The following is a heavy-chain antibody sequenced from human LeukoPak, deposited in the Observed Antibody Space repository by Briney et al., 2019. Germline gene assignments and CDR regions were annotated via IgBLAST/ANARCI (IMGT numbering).Heavy chain of an antibody. CDR3: AKHAQGEYNSGWYYFDY. CDR2: ISGSGGST. V-gene: IGHV3-23*01. CDR1: GFTFSTYA. D-gene: IGHD6-19*01. Sequence: GGSLRLSXAASGFTFSTYAMSWVRQAPGKGLEWVSFISGSGGSTYHADSVRGRFTISRDNSKNTLYLQMNSLRAEDTAVYYCAKHAQGEYNSGWYYFDYWGQGTLSPSPQ. J-gene: IGHJ4*02.